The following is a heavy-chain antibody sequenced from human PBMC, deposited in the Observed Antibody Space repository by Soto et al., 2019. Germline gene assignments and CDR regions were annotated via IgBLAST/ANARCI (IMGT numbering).Heavy chain of an antibody. D-gene: IGHD3-3*01. Sequence: QVQLVQSGAEVKKLGASVKVSCKASGYTFTSYAMHWVRQAPGQRLEWMGWINAGNGNTKYSQKFQGRVTITRDTSASTAYMELSSLRSEDTAVYYCARGGAPYYDFWSGYYDAFDIWGQGTMVTVSS. CDR1: GYTFTSYA. CDR2: INAGNGNT. CDR3: ARGGAPYYDFWSGYYDAFDI. J-gene: IGHJ3*02. V-gene: IGHV1-3*01.